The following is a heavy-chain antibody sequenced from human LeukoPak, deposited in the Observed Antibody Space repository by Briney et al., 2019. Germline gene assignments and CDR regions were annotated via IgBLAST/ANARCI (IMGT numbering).Heavy chain of an antibody. J-gene: IGHJ4*02. CDR1: GFTFSNYW. CDR3: AKDDYYDTSGYRD. Sequence: GGSLRLSCAASGFTFSNYWMHWVRQAPGKGLVWVSRINSDGINTSYADSVKGRFTISRDNAKNTLNLQMNSLRAEDTAVYYCAKDDYYDTSGYRDWGQGTLVTVSS. CDR2: INSDGINT. D-gene: IGHD3-22*01. V-gene: IGHV3-74*01.